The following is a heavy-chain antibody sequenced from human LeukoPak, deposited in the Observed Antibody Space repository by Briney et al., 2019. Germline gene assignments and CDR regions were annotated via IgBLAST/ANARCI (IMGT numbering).Heavy chain of an antibody. D-gene: IGHD5-24*01. V-gene: IGHV1-2*02. CDR1: GYTFTGYY. J-gene: IGHJ6*03. CDR3: ARGKDGYNYLRTYYYYYMDV. CDR2: INPNSGGT. Sequence: ASVKVSCKASGYTFTGYYMHWVRQAPGQGLEWMGWINPNSGGTNYAQKFQGRVTMTRDTSISTAYMELSRLRSDDTAVYYCARGKDGYNYLRTYYYYYMDVWGKGTTVTVSS.